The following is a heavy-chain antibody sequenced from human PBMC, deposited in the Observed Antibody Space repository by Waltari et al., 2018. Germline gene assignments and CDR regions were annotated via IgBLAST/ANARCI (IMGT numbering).Heavy chain of an antibody. CDR2: IKPNIGGT. Sequence: QVQLVQSGAEVKKPGASVKVSCKASGYTFTGYYMHWVRQAPGQGLEWMGRIKPNIGGTNYAQKFQGRVTMTRDTSIITVYRELSRLRSDDTAVYYCASSSWFYFDYWGQGTLVTVSS. V-gene: IGHV1-2*06. CDR1: GYTFTGYY. CDR3: ASSSWFYFDY. D-gene: IGHD6-13*01. J-gene: IGHJ4*02.